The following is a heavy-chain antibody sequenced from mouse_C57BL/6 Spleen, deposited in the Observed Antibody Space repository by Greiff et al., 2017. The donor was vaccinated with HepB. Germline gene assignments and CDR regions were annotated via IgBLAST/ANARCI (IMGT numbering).Heavy chain of an antibody. D-gene: IGHD3-2*02. J-gene: IGHJ2*01. CDR3: ARRTAQGYYCDY. CDR2: ISGGGGNT. V-gene: IGHV5-9*01. Sequence: EVKLMESGGGLVKPGGSLKLSCAASGFTFSSYTMSWVRQTPEKRLEWVATISGGGGNTYYPDSVKGRFTISRDNAKNTLYLQMSSLRSEDTALYYCARRTAQGYYCDYWGQGTTLTVSS. CDR1: GFTFSSYT.